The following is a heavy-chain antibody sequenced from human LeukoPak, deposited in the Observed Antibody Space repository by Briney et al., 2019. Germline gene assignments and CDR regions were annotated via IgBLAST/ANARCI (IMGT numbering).Heavy chain of an antibody. D-gene: IGHD2-21*02. J-gene: IGHJ4*02. CDR1: GFTFSSYA. CDR2: ISGSGGST. Sequence: PGGSLRLSCAASGFTFSSYAMSWVRQAPGKGLEWVSAISGSGGSTYYADSVKGRFTISRDNSKNTLYLQMNSLRAEDTAVYYCAKALGIWRAYCGGDCYSEFDYWGQGTLVTVSS. CDR3: AKALGIWRAYCGGDCYSEFDY. V-gene: IGHV3-23*01.